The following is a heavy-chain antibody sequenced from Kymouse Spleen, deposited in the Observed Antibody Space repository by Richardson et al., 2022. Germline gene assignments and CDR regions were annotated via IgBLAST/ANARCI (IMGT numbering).Heavy chain of an antibody. Sequence: QLQLQESGPGLVKPSETLSLTCTVSGGSISSSSYYWGWIRQPPGKGLEWIGSIYYSGSTYYNPSLKSRVTISVDTSKNQFSLKLSSVTAADTAVYYCARELLRYFDWLLGDGMDVWGQGTTVTVSS. V-gene: IGHV4-39*01. D-gene: IGHD3-9*01. J-gene: IGHJ6*02. CDR3: ARELLRYFDWLLGDGMDV. CDR2: IYYSGST. CDR1: GGSISSSSYY.